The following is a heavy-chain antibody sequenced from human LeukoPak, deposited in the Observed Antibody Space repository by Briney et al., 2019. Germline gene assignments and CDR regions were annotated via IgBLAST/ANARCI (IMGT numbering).Heavy chain of an antibody. CDR1: GFTFSSYA. J-gene: IGHJ4*02. CDR2: ISSDGSHK. Sequence: GGSLRLSCAASGFTFSSYAMHWVRQAPGKGLEWVAVISSDGSHKYWADSVKGRFTISRDNSKNTVYLQMNSLRAEDTAVYYCAKGSIDWYYFDYWGQGTLVTVSS. CDR3: AKGSIDWYYFDY. V-gene: IGHV3-30*04. D-gene: IGHD3-9*01.